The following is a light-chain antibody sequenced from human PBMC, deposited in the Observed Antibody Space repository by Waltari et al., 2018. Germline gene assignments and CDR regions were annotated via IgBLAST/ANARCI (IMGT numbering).Light chain of an antibody. CDR2: DAS. V-gene: IGKV3-11*01. Sequence: EIVLTQSPATLSLSPGERATLSCRASQSVSSYLAWYQQKPGPAPRLLIYDASNRATGIPARFSGSWSGTDFTLTISSLEPEDFAVYYCQQRSNWPRYTFGQGTKLEIK. J-gene: IGKJ2*01. CDR3: QQRSNWPRYT. CDR1: QSVSSY.